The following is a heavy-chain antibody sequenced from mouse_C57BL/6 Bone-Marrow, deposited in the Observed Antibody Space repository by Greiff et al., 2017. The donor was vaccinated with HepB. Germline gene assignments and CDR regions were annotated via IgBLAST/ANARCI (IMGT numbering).Heavy chain of an antibody. D-gene: IGHD2-3*01. V-gene: IGHV10-1*01. J-gene: IGHJ3*01. CDR1: GFSFNTYA. CDR3: VRHGLLGFAY. CDR2: IRSKSNNYAT. Sequence: DAGGGLVQPKGSLKLSCAASGFSFNTYAMNWVRQAPGKGLEWVARIRSKSNNYATYYADSVKDRFTISRDDSESMLYLQMNNLKTEDTAMYYCVRHGLLGFAYWGQGTLVTVSA.